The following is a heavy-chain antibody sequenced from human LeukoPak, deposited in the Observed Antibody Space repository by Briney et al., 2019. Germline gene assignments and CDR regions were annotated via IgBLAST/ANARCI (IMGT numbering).Heavy chain of an antibody. Sequence: SETLSLTCTVSGGSISSSSYYWGWIRQPPGKGLEWIGSIYYSGSTYYNPSLKSRVTISVDTSKNQFSLKLSSVTAADTAVYYCAEYSSSPRGIDYWGQGTLVTVSS. D-gene: IGHD6-6*01. J-gene: IGHJ4*02. CDR3: AEYSSSPRGIDY. CDR2: IYYSGST. CDR1: GGSISSSSYY. V-gene: IGHV4-39*01.